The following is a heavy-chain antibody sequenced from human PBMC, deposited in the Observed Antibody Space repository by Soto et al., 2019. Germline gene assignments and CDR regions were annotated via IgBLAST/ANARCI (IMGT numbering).Heavy chain of an antibody. Sequence: GAPLRLSCAASGFTSSSDDMHGVRQAPGKGLEWVAVIWYDGTNKYYADSVKGRFTISRDHAKNSLYMQMNSLRAEDTAVYSCARDWGYNWKSQAVEYSSQGPIVRVSS. V-gene: IGHV3-33*01. CDR2: IWYDGTNK. CDR3: ARDWGYNWKSQAVEY. J-gene: IGHJ4*02. D-gene: IGHD1-20*01. CDR1: GFTSSSDD.